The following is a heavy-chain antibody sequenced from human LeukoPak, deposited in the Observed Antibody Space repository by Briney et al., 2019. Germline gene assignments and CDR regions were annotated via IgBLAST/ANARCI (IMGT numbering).Heavy chain of an antibody. CDR2: IWYDGSNK. CDR1: GFTFSSYR. J-gene: IGHJ6*03. CDR3: ARGGAAAGYYYYYYMDV. D-gene: IGHD6-13*01. V-gene: IGHV3-33*01. Sequence: GGSLRLSCAASGFTFSSYRMHWVRQAPGKGLEWVAVIWYDGSNKYYADSVKGRFTISRDNSKNTLYLQMNSLRAEDTAVYYCARGGAAAGYYYYYYMDVWGKGTTVTVSS.